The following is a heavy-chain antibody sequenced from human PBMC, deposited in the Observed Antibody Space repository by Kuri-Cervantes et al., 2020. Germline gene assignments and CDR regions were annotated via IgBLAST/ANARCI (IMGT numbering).Heavy chain of an antibody. Sequence: ASVKVSCKASGYTFTSYDINWVRQATGQGLEWMGWMNPNSGNTGYAQKFQGRVTMTRNTSISTAYMELSSLRSEDTAVCYCAREGPLVPAAPSGFDPWGQEPWSPSPQ. CDR2: MNPNSGNT. V-gene: IGHV1-8*01. CDR3: AREGPLVPAAPSGFDP. J-gene: IGHJ5*02. D-gene: IGHD2-2*01. CDR1: GYTFTSYD.